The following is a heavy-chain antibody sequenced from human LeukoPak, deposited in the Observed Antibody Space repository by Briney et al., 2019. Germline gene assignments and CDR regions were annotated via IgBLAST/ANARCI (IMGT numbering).Heavy chain of an antibody. D-gene: IGHD3-22*01. V-gene: IGHV3-43*01. CDR3: AKARGLIGGAFDL. CDR2: ISWDGDST. J-gene: IGHJ3*01. CDR1: GFTFDDYL. Sequence: GGSLRLSCAASGFTFDDYLIHWVRQVPGKGLEWVSRISWDGDSTYYADSVKGRLTISRDNNKNSLYFQMNSLRTEDTALYYCAKARGLIGGAFDLWGQGTMVTVSS.